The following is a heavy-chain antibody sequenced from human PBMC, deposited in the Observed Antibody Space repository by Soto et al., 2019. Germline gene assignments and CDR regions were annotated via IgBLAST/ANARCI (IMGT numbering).Heavy chain of an antibody. CDR3: ARLIGERDILTGYYKGAFDI. Sequence: PSETLSLTCAVSGGSISSSNWWSWVRQPPGKGLEWIGEIYHSGSTNYNPSLKSRVTISVDKSKNQFSLKLSSVTAADTAVYYCARLIGERDILTGYYKGAFDIWGQGTMVTVSS. CDR1: GGSISSSNW. CDR2: IYHSGST. J-gene: IGHJ3*02. D-gene: IGHD3-9*01. V-gene: IGHV4-4*02.